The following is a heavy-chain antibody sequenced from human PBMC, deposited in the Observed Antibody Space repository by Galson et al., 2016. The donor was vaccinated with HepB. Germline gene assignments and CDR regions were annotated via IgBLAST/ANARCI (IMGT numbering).Heavy chain of an antibody. Sequence: LSLTCTVSGGSIITTTNYWGWIRQPPGKGLEWIGTIHYTGNTYYNPSLQSRVSISVDMSKNQFSLKLGSVTAADSAVYYCATDSAWGTSSYFDYWGQGTLVTVSS. J-gene: IGHJ4*02. CDR2: IHYTGNT. D-gene: IGHD7-27*01. V-gene: IGHV4-39*07. CDR1: GGSIITTTNY. CDR3: ATDSAWGTSSYFDY.